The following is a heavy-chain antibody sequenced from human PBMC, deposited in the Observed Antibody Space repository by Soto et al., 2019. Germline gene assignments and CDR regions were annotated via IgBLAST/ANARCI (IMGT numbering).Heavy chain of an antibody. D-gene: IGHD6-19*01. J-gene: IGHJ4*02. Sequence: EVQLVESGGGLVQPGGSLRLSCEASGFSFSNYWMSWVRQAPGKGLEWVANIKQDGSEKYYVDSVKGRFTVSRDNAKNSVYLQMDSLRAEDTAVYYCTREPESSGWYVYFDSWGQGTLVTVSS. V-gene: IGHV3-7*01. CDR1: GFSFSNYW. CDR3: TREPESSGWYVYFDS. CDR2: IKQDGSEK.